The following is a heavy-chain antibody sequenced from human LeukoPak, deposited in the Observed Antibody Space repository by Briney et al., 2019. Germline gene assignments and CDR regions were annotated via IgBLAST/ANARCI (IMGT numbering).Heavy chain of an antibody. D-gene: IGHD1-1*01. CDR1: GFTFTSYS. CDR3: AKGRTAVRDTFDI. CDR2: MSGSGGTS. Sequence: GGSLRLSCVASGFTFTSYSMSWVRQAPGKGLEWVSAMSGSGGTSAYADSVRGRFTISRDNSKNPLSLQMSSLTAEDTALYYCAKGRTAVRDTFDIWGQGTVVTVSS. V-gene: IGHV3-23*01. J-gene: IGHJ3*02.